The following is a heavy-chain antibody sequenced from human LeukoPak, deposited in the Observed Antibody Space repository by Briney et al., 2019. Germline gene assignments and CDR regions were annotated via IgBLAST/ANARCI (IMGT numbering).Heavy chain of an antibody. CDR2: ISGSGGST. Sequence: GGSLRLSCAASGFTFSSYAMSWVRQAPGKGLEWVSVISGSGGSTYYADSVKGRFTISRDNSKNTLYLQMNSLRAEDTAVYYCAKPPCSGGSCYPFDPWGQGTLVTVSS. V-gene: IGHV3-23*01. CDR3: AKPPCSGGSCYPFDP. D-gene: IGHD2-15*01. J-gene: IGHJ5*02. CDR1: GFTFSSYA.